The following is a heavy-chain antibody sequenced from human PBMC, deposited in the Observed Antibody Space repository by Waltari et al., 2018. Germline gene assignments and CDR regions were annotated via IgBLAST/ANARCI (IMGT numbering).Heavy chain of an antibody. CDR1: GGSFIGYY. V-gene: IGHV4-34*01. J-gene: IGHJ4*02. CDR2: INHSGST. CDR3: ARGEYCSGGSCYRN. Sequence: QVQLQQWGAGLLKPSETLSLTCAVYGGSFIGYYWGWIRQPPGKGLEWIGEINHSGSTNYNPSLKSRVTISVDTSKNQFSLKLSSVTAADTAVYYCARGEYCSGGSCYRNWGQGTLVTVSS. D-gene: IGHD2-15*01.